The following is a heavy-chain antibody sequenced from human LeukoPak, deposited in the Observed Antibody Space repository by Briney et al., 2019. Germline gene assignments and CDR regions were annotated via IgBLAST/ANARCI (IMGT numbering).Heavy chain of an antibody. Sequence: EAPVKVSCKTSGYTFTSYGISWVRQAPGQGLEWMGWISAYNGNTNYAQKLQGRVTMTTDTSTSTAYMELRSLRSDDTAVYYCARGGDSSGYYWWYFDLWGRGTLVTVSS. CDR1: GYTFTSYG. V-gene: IGHV1-18*01. D-gene: IGHD3-22*01. CDR2: ISAYNGNT. CDR3: ARGGDSSGYYWWYFDL. J-gene: IGHJ2*01.